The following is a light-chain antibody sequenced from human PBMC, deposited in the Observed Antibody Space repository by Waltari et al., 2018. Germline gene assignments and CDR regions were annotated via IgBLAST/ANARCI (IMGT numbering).Light chain of an antibody. CDR3: CSYAGSYTL. J-gene: IGLJ2*01. V-gene: IGLV2-11*01. Sequence: QSALTQPRSVSGSPGQSVTISCTGSSSDFGGYNYVSWYQQHPGKAPKFMIYDVSKRPSGVPDRFSGSKSGNTASLTISGLQAEDEADYYCCSYAGSYTLFGGGTKLTVL. CDR1: SSDFGGYNY. CDR2: DVS.